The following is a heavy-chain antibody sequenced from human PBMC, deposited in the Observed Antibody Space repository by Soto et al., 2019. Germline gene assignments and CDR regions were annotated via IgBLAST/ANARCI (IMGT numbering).Heavy chain of an antibody. CDR1: GFTFSDYH. Sequence: GGSLRLSCAASGFTFSDYHIHWIRRAPGKGLEWISYISGNGEIIQYAASARGRFTISRDNAENSVYLEMDRLRAEDTALYYCARDVDADFRTDFDYWGRGTLVTVSS. D-gene: IGHD4-17*01. CDR3: ARDVDADFRTDFDY. J-gene: IGHJ4*02. V-gene: IGHV3-11*01. CDR2: ISGNGEII.